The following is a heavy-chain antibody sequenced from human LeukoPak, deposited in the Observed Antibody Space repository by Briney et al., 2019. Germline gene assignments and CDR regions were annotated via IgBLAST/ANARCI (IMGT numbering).Heavy chain of an antibody. V-gene: IGHV3-30-3*01. Sequence: GGSLRLSCAASGFTFSSYAMHWVRQAPGKGLEWVAVISYDGSNKYYADSVKGRFTISRDNSKNTLYLQMNSLRAEDTAVYYCARAGVQQQLVPVYFDYWGQGTLVTVSS. CDR2: ISYDGSNK. CDR3: ARAGVQQQLVPVYFDY. CDR1: GFTFSSYA. J-gene: IGHJ4*02. D-gene: IGHD6-13*01.